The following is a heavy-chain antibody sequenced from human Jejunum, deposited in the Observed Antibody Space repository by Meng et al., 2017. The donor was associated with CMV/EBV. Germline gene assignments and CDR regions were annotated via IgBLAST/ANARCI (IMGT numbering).Heavy chain of an antibody. V-gene: IGHV1-69*01. CDR1: GGGYSRYG. D-gene: IGHD5-24*01. Sequence: CRAGGGGYSRYGVRWVRQAPGQGLEWIGGVIPIIGTPDYAQSFQGRLTITADGSTSTVYMELSRLRSEDTALYYCARSPTNSEYFQHWGQGTLVTVSS. CDR3: ARSPTNSEYFQH. J-gene: IGHJ1*01. CDR2: VIPIIGTP.